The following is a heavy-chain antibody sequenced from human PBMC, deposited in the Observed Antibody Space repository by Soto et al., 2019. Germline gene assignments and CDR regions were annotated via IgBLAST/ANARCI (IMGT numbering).Heavy chain of an antibody. V-gene: IGHV3-30-3*01. D-gene: IGHD3-22*01. CDR3: ARVTYYYDSSGYYFDY. J-gene: IGHJ4*02. CDR1: GFTFSSYA. Sequence: QVQLVESGGGVVQPGRSLRLSCAASGFTFSSYAMHWVRQAPGKGLEWVAVISYDGSNKYYADSVKGRFTISRDNSKNTLYLQVNSLRGEDTAVYYCARVTYYYDSSGYYFDYWGQGTLVTVSS. CDR2: ISYDGSNK.